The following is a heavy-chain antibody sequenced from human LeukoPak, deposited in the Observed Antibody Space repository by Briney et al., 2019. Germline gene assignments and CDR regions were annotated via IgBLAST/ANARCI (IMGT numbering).Heavy chain of an antibody. V-gene: IGHV3-66*04. Sequence: GGSLRLSCAASGFTVSSNYMSWVRQAPGKGLEWLSVIYSGGSTDYADSVKGRFSISRDNSKNTLFLQMSSLRAEDTAVYYCARQEVGAFGFWRQETLVTVSS. CDR1: GFTVSSNY. CDR3: ARQEVGAFGF. CDR2: IYSGGST. D-gene: IGHD4/OR15-4a*01. J-gene: IGHJ4*02.